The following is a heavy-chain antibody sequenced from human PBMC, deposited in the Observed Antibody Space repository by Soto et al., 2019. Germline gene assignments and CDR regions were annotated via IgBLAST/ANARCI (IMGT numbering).Heavy chain of an antibody. J-gene: IGHJ3*01. V-gene: IGHV3-23*01. CDR3: FHLPRTLIVIDF. CDR2: ISGSGGST. CDR1: GFTFSSYA. Sequence: GGSLRLSCAASGFTFSSYAMSWVRQAPGKGLEWVSAISGSGGSTYYADSVKGRFTISRDNSKNTLYLRMNSLRAEDTAVYYGFHLPRTLIVIDFWGPGTMVTVAS. D-gene: IGHD2-15*01.